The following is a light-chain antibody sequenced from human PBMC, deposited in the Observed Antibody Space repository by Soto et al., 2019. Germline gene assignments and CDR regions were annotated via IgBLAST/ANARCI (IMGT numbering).Light chain of an antibody. CDR1: SSNIGSNS. Sequence: QSVLTQPPSASGTPGQRVAISCSGGSSNIGSNSVNWYQHLPGTAPKLLIYLNSQRPSGVPDRFSGSKSGTSASLAISGLQSEDEADYYCGAWDDSLTGYVFGTGTSSPS. J-gene: IGLJ1*01. V-gene: IGLV1-44*01. CDR3: GAWDDSLTGYV. CDR2: LNS.